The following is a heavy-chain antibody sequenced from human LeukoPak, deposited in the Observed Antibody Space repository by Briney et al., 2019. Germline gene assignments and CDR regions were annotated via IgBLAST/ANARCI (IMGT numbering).Heavy chain of an antibody. CDR3: ARLPTVGYFDY. CDR2: IYYSGST. Sequence: SETLSLTCTVSGGSISSSRYYWRWVRRPPGKGLEWIGSIYYSGSTYYDPSLKSRVTTSVDPSKNQFTLKLSSVTAADTAVYYCARLPTVGYFDYWGQGTLVTVSS. CDR1: GGSISSSRYY. V-gene: IGHV4-39*01. J-gene: IGHJ4*02. D-gene: IGHD4-11*01.